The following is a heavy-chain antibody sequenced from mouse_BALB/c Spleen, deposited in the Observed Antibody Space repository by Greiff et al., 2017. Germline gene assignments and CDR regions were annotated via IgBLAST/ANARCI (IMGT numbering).Heavy chain of an antibody. CDR2: IYPSDSYT. CDR3: TRGAY. Sequence: VQLQQPGAELVRPGASVKLSCKASGYTFTSYWINWVKQRPGQGLEWIGNIYPSDSYTNYNQKFQDKATLTVDKSSSTAYMQLSSPTSEDSAVYYCTRGAYWGQGTLVTVSA. CDR1: GYTFTSYW. V-gene: IGHV1-69*02. J-gene: IGHJ3*01.